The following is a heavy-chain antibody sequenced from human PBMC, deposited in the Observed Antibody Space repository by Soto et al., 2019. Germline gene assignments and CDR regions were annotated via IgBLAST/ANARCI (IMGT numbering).Heavy chain of an antibody. CDR2: IWYDGSNK. CDR1: GFTFSSYG. V-gene: IGHV3-33*01. D-gene: IGHD2-2*01. Sequence: GGSLRLSCAASGFTFSSYGMHWVRQAPGKGLEWVAVIWYDGSNKYYADSVKGRFTISRDNSKNTLYLQMNSLRAEDTAVYYCARSSYCSSSSCYQDYWGQGTLVTVSS. CDR3: ARSSYCSSSSCYQDY. J-gene: IGHJ4*02.